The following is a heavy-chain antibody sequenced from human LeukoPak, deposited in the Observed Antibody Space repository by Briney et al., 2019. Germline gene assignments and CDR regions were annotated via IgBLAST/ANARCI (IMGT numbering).Heavy chain of an antibody. CDR1: GFTFSTYG. CDR3: GRYGLGYYYMDV. Sequence: GGSLRLSCVASGFTFSTYGMSWVRQAPGKGLEWVSIIYSGGSTFYADSVKGRFTISRDNAKNSLYLQMNSLRAEDTAVYYCGRYGLGYYYMDVWGKGTTVTVSS. V-gene: IGHV3-66*01. D-gene: IGHD6-19*01. J-gene: IGHJ6*03. CDR2: IYSGGST.